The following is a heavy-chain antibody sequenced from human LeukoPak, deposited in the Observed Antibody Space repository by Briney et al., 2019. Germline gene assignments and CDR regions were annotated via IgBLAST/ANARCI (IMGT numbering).Heavy chain of an antibody. CDR2: ISSISSII. CDR1: GFTFSGYS. J-gene: IGHJ4*02. V-gene: IGHV3-48*02. D-gene: IGHD6-13*01. Sequence: PGGSLRLSCAVSGFTFSGYSMNWVRQAPGKGLEWVSYISSISSIIYYADSVKGRFTISRDNAKNSLYLQMNSLRDEDTAVYYCARGMAAAGTVGDYWGQGALVTVSS. CDR3: ARGMAAAGTVGDY.